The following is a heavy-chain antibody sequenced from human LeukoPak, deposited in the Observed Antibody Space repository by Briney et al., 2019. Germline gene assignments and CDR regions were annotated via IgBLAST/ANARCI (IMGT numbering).Heavy chain of an antibody. CDR3: AKEGVVRGVITPLIDY. Sequence: GGSLRLSCAASGFTLDDYAMHWVRHAPGKGLEWVSLISGDGGSTYYADSVKGRFTISRDNSKNSLYLQMNSLRTEDTALYYCAKEGVVRGVITPLIDYWGQGTLVTVSS. D-gene: IGHD3-10*01. J-gene: IGHJ4*02. CDR2: ISGDGGST. V-gene: IGHV3-43*02. CDR1: GFTLDDYA.